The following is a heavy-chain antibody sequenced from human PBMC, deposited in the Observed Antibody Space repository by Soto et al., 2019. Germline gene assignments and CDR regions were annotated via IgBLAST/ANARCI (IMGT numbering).Heavy chain of an antibody. D-gene: IGHD3-10*01. J-gene: IGHJ4*02. CDR1: GFTFSSYG. CDR3: ARGTTVRGFPYYFDY. CDR2: IWYDGSNH. V-gene: IGHV3-33*01. Sequence: QVQLVESGGGVVQPGRSLRLSCAASGFTFSSYGMHWVRQAPGKGLEWVAVIWYDGSNHYYADSVKGRFTISRDNSKNTLYLQMNSLRAEDTAVYYCARGTTVRGFPYYFDYWGQGTLVTVSS.